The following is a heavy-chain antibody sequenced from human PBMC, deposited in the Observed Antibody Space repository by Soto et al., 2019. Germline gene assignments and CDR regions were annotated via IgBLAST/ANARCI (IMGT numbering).Heavy chain of an antibody. CDR1: GASFNDYY. D-gene: IGHD3-10*01. J-gene: IGHJ4*02. CDR2: INHTGHT. V-gene: IGHV4-34*01. Sequence: QVQLQQWGAGLLKPSKTLSLTCAVYGASFNDYYWSWIRQPPGEGLEWIGEINHTGHTNYNPSLKSRVTISVDTYQHQFSLKLSSVTAADTAVYYCARSGHLFDYWGQGILVTVSS. CDR3: ARSGHLFDY.